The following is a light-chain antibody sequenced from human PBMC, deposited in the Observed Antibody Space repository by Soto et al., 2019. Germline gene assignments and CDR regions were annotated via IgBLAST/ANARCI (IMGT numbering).Light chain of an antibody. CDR3: GTWDSSLTAVV. V-gene: IGLV1-51*01. Sequence: QPVLTQPPSVSAAPGQKVTISCSGSNSNIGNNYVSWYQQLPGTAPKLLIYDNNKRPSGIPDRFSGSKSGTSATLGITGLQTGDEADYFCGTWDSSLTAVVFGGGTKVTVL. CDR1: NSNIGNNY. J-gene: IGLJ2*01. CDR2: DNN.